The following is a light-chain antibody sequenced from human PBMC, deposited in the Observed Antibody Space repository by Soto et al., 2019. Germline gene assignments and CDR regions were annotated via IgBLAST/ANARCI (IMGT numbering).Light chain of an antibody. CDR2: GAS. J-gene: IGKJ1*01. V-gene: IGKV3-15*01. Sequence: EIVMTQSPATLSVSPGEGATLSCRSSQSVSSKLAWYQQKPVQAPRLLIYGASTRSTGIPVRFSGSGSGTEFTLIISSLQSEDSAVYYCQQYNSWLWTFGQGTKVDI. CDR3: QQYNSWLWT. CDR1: QSVSSK.